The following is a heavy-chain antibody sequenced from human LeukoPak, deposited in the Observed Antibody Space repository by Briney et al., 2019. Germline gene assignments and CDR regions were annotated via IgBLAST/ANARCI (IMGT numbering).Heavy chain of an antibody. D-gene: IGHD3-10*01. CDR2: IKTTTDGGTT. CDR3: TTQGIRGVYRY. Sequence: PGGSLRLSCAASGFTFSNAWMSWVHQAPGKGLEWVGLIKTTTDGGTTDYAAPVGGRFSISRDDSKNTLYLQMDSLKPEDTAVYYCTTQGIRGVYRYWGQGTLVTVSS. V-gene: IGHV3-15*01. J-gene: IGHJ4*02. CDR1: GFTFSNAW.